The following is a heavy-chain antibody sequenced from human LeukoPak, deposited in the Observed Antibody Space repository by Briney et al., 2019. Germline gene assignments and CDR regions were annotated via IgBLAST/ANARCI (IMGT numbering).Heavy chain of an antibody. CDR2: IRSKANSYAT. CDR1: GFTFSGSA. J-gene: IGHJ4*02. D-gene: IGHD6-13*01. CDR3: PTIRGYSSSWPFDY. Sequence: PGGSLRLSCAASGFTFSGSAMHWVRQASGKGLEWVGRIRSKANSYATAYAASVKGRFTISRDDSKNTAYLQMNSLKTEDTAVYYCPTIRGYSSSWPFDYWGQGILVTVSS. V-gene: IGHV3-73*01.